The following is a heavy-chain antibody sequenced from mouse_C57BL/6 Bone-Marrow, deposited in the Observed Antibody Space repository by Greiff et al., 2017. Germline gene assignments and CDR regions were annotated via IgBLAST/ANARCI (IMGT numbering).Heavy chain of an antibody. CDR2: INPGSGGT. V-gene: IGHV1-54*01. J-gene: IGHJ1*03. CDR1: GYAFTNYL. Sequence: QVQLKESGAELVRPGTSVKVSCKASGYAFTNYLIEWVKQRPGQGLEWIGVINPGSGGTNYNEKFKGKATLTADKSSSTAYMQLSSLTSEDSAVYFCARHGRSARWYFDVWGTGTTVTVSS. CDR3: ARHGRSARWYFDV. D-gene: IGHD1-1*01.